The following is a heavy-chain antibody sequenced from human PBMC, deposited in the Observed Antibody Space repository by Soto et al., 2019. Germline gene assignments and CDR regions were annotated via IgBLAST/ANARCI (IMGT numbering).Heavy chain of an antibody. CDR3: ARGRRKPAGYYYYYMDV. CDR2: IYHSGST. CDR1: GGSISSSSYY. Sequence: SETLSLTCTVSGGSISSSSYYWGWIRQPPGKGLEWIGSIYHSGSTNYNPSLKSRVTISVDTSKNQFSLKLSSVTAADTAVYYCARGRRKPAGYYYYYMDVWGKGTTVTVSS. V-gene: IGHV4-39*01. J-gene: IGHJ6*03.